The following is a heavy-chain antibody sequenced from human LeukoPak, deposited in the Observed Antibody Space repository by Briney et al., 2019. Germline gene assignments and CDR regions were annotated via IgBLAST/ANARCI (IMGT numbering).Heavy chain of an antibody. Sequence: SETLSLTCTVSGYSISSGYYWGWIRQPPGKGLEWIGSIYHSGSTYYNPSLKSRVTISVDTSKNQFSLKLSSVTAADTAVYYCARVGAWGLLSYYFDYWGQGTLVTVSS. J-gene: IGHJ4*02. CDR2: IYHSGST. CDR1: GYSISSGYY. CDR3: ARVGAWGLLSYYFDY. V-gene: IGHV4-38-2*02. D-gene: IGHD2-21*01.